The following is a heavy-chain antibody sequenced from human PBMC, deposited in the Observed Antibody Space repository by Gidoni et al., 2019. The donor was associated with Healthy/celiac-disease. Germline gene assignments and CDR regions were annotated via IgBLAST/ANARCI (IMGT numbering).Heavy chain of an antibody. Sequence: EVQRLEAGGGLVQPGGSLRRSCAAAGITCSSYAMSWVGQAPGKGLEWVSAISGSGGSTYYADSVKGRFTISRDNSKNTLYLQMNSLRAEDTAVYYFAKASSGWYFGGGYWGQGTLVTVSS. CDR3: AKASSGWYFGGGY. CDR2: ISGSGGST. V-gene: IGHV3-23*01. CDR1: GITCSSYA. D-gene: IGHD6-19*01. J-gene: IGHJ4*02.